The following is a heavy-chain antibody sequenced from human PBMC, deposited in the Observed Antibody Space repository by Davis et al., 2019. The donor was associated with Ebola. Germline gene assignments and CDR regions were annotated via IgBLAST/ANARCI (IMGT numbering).Heavy chain of an antibody. CDR3: ARPTYYYDSSGYSPLDY. CDR2: ISGSGDST. J-gene: IGHJ4*02. Sequence: GESLKISCAASGFTFSSYAMNWVRQAPGKGLEWVSSISGSGDSTSYADSVKGRFTMSRDNSGNTLYLQMNSLRSEDTAVYYCARPTYYYDSSGYSPLDYWGQGTLVTVSS. V-gene: IGHV3-23*01. CDR1: GFTFSSYA. D-gene: IGHD3-22*01.